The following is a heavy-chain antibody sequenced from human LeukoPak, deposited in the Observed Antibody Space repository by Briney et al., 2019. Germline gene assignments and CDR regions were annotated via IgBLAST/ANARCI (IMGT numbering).Heavy chain of an antibody. Sequence: GGSLRLSCAASGFTFSSYAMSWVRQAPGKGLEWVSAISGSGGSTYYADSVKGRFTISRDNSKNTLYLQMNSLRAEDTAVYYCAKGPRPSYSSGWYGDLWGQGTLVTVSS. J-gene: IGHJ5*02. CDR3: AKGPRPSYSSGWYGDL. V-gene: IGHV3-23*01. D-gene: IGHD6-19*01. CDR1: GFTFSSYA. CDR2: ISGSGGST.